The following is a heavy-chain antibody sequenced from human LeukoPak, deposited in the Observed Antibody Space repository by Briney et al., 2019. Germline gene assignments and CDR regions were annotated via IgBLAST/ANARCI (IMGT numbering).Heavy chain of an antibody. Sequence: GGSLRLSCAASGFTFSSYWMSWVRQAPGKGLEWVANIKQDGSEKYYVDSVKGRFTISRDNAKNSLYLQMNSLRAEDTALYYCAKDAMYYYDSSGYQVFDAFDIWGQGTMVTVSS. V-gene: IGHV3-7*03. CDR2: IKQDGSEK. D-gene: IGHD3-22*01. CDR1: GFTFSSYW. CDR3: AKDAMYYYDSSGYQVFDAFDI. J-gene: IGHJ3*02.